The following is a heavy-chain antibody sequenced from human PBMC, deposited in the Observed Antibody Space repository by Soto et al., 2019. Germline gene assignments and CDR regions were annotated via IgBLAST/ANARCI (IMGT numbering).Heavy chain of an antibody. CDR1: GFTFSDYY. J-gene: IGHJ4*02. CDR2: ISSSSSYT. D-gene: IGHD5-12*01. CDR3: ARDHHRYSGYDYVDY. Sequence: QVQLVESGGGLVKPGGSLRLSCAASGFTFSDYYMSWIRQAPGKGLEWVSYISSSSSYTNYADSVKGRFTDSRDNAQNSLYLQMNSLRAEDTAVYYCARDHHRYSGYDYVDYWGQGTLVTVAS. V-gene: IGHV3-11*05.